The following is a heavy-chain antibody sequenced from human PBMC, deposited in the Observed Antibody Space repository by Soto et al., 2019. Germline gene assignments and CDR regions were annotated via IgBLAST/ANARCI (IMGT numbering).Heavy chain of an antibody. V-gene: IGHV1-18*01. CDR3: AKNAVSGDYASHLDY. CDR2: INPYSGNT. CDR1: GDTFITYG. J-gene: IGHJ4*02. D-gene: IGHD4-17*01. Sequence: QIHLVQSGPEVRKPGASVKLSCKTSGDTFITYGLTWVRQAPGEGLEWMGWINPYSGNTAFAEKFQDRITVTTDTSTDTAYMELEDLDSDDTAVYYCAKNAVSGDYASHLDYWGQGTLVAVST.